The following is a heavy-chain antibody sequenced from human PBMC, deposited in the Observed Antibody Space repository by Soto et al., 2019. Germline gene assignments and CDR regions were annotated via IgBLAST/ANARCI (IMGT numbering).Heavy chain of an antibody. CDR2: IDWDDDK. V-gene: IGHV2-70*01. CDR3: ARIDSMVRGVIIEYGMDV. J-gene: IGHJ6*02. D-gene: IGHD3-10*01. CDR1: GFSLSTSGMC. Sequence: SGPTLVNPTQTLTLTCTFSGFSLSTSGMCVSWIRQPPGKALECLALIDWDDDKYYSTSLKTRLTISKDTSKNQVVLTMTNMDPVDTATYYCARIDSMVRGVIIEYGMDVWGQGTTVTVSS.